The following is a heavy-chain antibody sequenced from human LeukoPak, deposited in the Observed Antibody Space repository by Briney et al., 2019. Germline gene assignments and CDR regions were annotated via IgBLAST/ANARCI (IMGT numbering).Heavy chain of an antibody. CDR2: ISYDGSNK. Sequence: GSLRLSCAASGFTFSSYGMHWVRQAPGKGLEWVAVISYDGSNKYYADSVKGRFTISRDNSKNTLYLQMNSLRVEDTAVYYCARGGLSTVYWNFDLWGRGTLVTVSS. J-gene: IGHJ2*01. D-gene: IGHD4-17*01. V-gene: IGHV3-30*03. CDR1: GFTFSSYG. CDR3: ARGGLSTVYWNFDL.